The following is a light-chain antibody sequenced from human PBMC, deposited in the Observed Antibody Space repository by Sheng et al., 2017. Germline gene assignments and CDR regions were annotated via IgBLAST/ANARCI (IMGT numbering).Light chain of an antibody. J-gene: IGLJ3*02. CDR1: DIGDKS. Sequence: SYVLTQPPSVSVAPGQTARIPCAGNDIGDKSVHWYQQKPAWPLWWSSMMIAAGPQGSLTDSLAPVXEHGHPDITRVDAGDEADYYCQVWDSTSDHEVFGGGTKVTVL. V-gene: IGLV3-21*02. CDR3: QVWDSTSDHEV. CDR2: MIA.